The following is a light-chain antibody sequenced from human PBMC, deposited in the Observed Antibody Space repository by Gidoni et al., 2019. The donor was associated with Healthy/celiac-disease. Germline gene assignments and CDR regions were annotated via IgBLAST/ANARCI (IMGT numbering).Light chain of an antibody. CDR1: QSISSY. CDR3: QQSYSTHYS. CDR2: AAS. Sequence: DIQMTQTPFSLSASVGDRVTITCRASQSISSYLNWYQQKPGKAPKLLIYAASSLQSGVPSRFSGSGSGTDFTLTISSLQPEDFATYSCQQSYSTHYSFGQGTKLEIK. J-gene: IGKJ2*03. V-gene: IGKV1-39*01.